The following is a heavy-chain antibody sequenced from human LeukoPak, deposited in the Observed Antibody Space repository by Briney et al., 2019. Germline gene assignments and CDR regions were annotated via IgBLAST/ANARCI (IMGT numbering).Heavy chain of an antibody. V-gene: IGHV3-9*01. D-gene: IGHD3-9*01. Sequence: PGRSLRLSCAASGFTFDDYAMHWVRQAQGKGLEGVSGICWYIGSIGYADSVKGRFTISRDNAKNSLYLQMNSLRAEDTALYYCAKDISDILTGCFDYWGQGTLVTVSS. J-gene: IGHJ4*02. CDR3: AKDISDILTGCFDY. CDR1: GFTFDDYA. CDR2: ICWYIGSI.